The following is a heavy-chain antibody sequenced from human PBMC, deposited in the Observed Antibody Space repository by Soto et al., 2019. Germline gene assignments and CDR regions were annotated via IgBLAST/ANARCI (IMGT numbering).Heavy chain of an antibody. CDR2: IIPIFGIT. V-gene: IGHV1-69*15. CDR1: GGTFSTYA. Sequence: QVQLVQSGAEAKKPGSSVKVSCKASGGTFSTYAISWVRQAPGQGLEWMGRIIPIFGITHYAQKFQGRVTITADESTSTAYMELSSLGSDDTAVYYCARDQGTAVVTLAYWGQGTLVTVSS. J-gene: IGHJ4*02. D-gene: IGHD2-21*02. CDR3: ARDQGTAVVTLAY.